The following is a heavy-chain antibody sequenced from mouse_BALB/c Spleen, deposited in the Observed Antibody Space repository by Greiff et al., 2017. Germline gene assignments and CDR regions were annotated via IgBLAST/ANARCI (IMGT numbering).Heavy chain of an antibody. Sequence: EVMLVESGAELVKPGASVKLSCTASGFNIKDTYMHWVKQRPEQGLEWIGRIDPANGNTKYDPKFQGKATITADTSSNTAYLQLSSLTSEDTAVYYCARDYYGSSSYAMDYWGQGTSVTVAS. CDR3: ARDYYGSSSYAMDY. D-gene: IGHD1-1*01. CDR2: IDPANGNT. CDR1: GFNIKDTY. V-gene: IGHV14-3*02. J-gene: IGHJ4*01.